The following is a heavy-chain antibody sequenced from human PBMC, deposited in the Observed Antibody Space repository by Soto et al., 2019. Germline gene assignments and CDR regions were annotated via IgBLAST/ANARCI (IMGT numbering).Heavy chain of an antibody. D-gene: IGHD3-10*01. CDR1: GGSISRYY. Sequence: SETLSLTCNVSGGSISRYYWSWIRQPPGKGLEWIGYIYYSGSTNYNPSLKSRVTISVDTSKNQFSLKLSSVTAADTAVYYCARGPGSYSYYFDYWGQGTLVTVSS. CDR3: ARGPGSYSYYFDY. J-gene: IGHJ4*02. CDR2: IYYSGST. V-gene: IGHV4-59*01.